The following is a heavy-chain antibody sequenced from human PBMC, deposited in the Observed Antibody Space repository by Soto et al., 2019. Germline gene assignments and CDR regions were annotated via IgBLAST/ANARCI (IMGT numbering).Heavy chain of an antibody. D-gene: IGHD3-10*01. CDR3: VRDLDGSGSYYTDY. J-gene: IGHJ4*02. Sequence: GPVKVSCKASGYTFSIYGINWVRQAPGQGLEWMGWTRPNNGNTKYAQNLQGRVTMTTDTSTSTAYMELRSLRPDDTAVYYCVRDLDGSGSYYTDYWGQGTLVTVSS. CDR2: TRPNNGNT. CDR1: GYTFSIYG. V-gene: IGHV1-18*01.